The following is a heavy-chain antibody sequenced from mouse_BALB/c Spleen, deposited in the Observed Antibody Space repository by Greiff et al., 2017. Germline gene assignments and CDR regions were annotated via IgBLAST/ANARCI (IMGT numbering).Heavy chain of an antibody. CDR2: INPYNGAT. CDR3: ARDGNYGGFAY. V-gene: IGHV1-26*01. CDR1: GYSFTGYY. D-gene: IGHD2-1*01. J-gene: IGHJ3*01. Sequence: VQLKQSGPELVKPGASVKISCKASGYSFTGYYMHWVKQSHVKSLEWIGRINPYNGATSYNQNFKDKASLTVDKSSSTAYMELHSLTSEDSAVYYCARDGNYGGFAYWGQGTLVTVSA.